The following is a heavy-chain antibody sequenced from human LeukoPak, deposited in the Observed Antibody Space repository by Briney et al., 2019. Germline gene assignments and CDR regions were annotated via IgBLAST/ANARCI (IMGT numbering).Heavy chain of an antibody. CDR3: AKEQDSSSWYIDY. J-gene: IGHJ4*02. V-gene: IGHV3-23*01. D-gene: IGHD6-13*01. CDR1: GFPFSSYP. Sequence: GGSLGLSFAASGFPFSSYPMSWVRKAPGKGLKGASAISGSGGSTYYADSVKGQFTISRDNSKNTLYLQMNSLRAEDTAVYYCAKEQDSSSWYIDYWGQGTLVTVSS. CDR2: ISGSGGST.